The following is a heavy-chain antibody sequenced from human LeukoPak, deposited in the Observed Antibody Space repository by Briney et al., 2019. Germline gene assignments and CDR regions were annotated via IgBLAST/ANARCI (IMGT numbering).Heavy chain of an antibody. CDR3: AKDTSMPLNY. Sequence: SGGSLRLSCAASGCTFSSYGMHWVRQAPGKGLEWVAVISYDGSNQYYADSVKGRFTISRDNSKNTLYLQMNSLRAEDTAVYYCAKDTSMPLNYWGQGTLVTVSS. CDR2: ISYDGSNQ. V-gene: IGHV3-30*18. J-gene: IGHJ4*02. CDR1: GCTFSSYG. D-gene: IGHD2/OR15-2a*01.